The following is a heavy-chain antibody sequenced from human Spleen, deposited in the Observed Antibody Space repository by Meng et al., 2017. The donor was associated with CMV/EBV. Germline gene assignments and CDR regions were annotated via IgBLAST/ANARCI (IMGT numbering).Heavy chain of an antibody. J-gene: IGHJ6*02. CDR1: GSTFSSYS. Sequence: GGSLRLSCAASGSTFSSYSMNWVRQAPGKGLEWVSSISSSSSYIYYADSVKGRFTISRDNAKNSLYLQMNSLRAEDTAVYYCARGITIFGVVIYYYYGMDVWGQGTTVTVSS. D-gene: IGHD3-3*01. CDR3: ARGITIFGVVIYYYYGMDV. V-gene: IGHV3-21*01. CDR2: ISSSSSYI.